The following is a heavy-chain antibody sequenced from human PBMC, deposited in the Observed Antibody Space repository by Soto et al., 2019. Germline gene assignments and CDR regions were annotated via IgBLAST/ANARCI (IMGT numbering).Heavy chain of an antibody. J-gene: IGHJ4*02. D-gene: IGHD3-3*01. Sequence: ASVKVSCKASGYTFTSYAMHWVRQAPGQRLEWMGWINAGNGNTKYSQKFQGRVTITRDTSASTAYMELSSLRSEDTAVYYCAGGHYDFWSGSPDAFDYWGQGTLVTVSS. CDR2: INAGNGNT. CDR1: GYTFTSYA. V-gene: IGHV1-3*01. CDR3: AGGHYDFWSGSPDAFDY.